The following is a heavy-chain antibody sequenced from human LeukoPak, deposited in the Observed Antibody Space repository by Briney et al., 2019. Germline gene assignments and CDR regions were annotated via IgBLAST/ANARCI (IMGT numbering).Heavy chain of an antibody. J-gene: IGHJ4*02. Sequence: GGSLRLSCAASGFTFDDYAMHWVRQAPGKGLEWVSLISGDGGSTYYVDSVEGRFTISRDNSKNSLCLQMNSLRTEDTALYYCAKDWGYYYDSSGYFDYWGQGILVTVSS. V-gene: IGHV3-43*02. CDR1: GFTFDDYA. CDR3: AKDWGYYYDSSGYFDY. CDR2: ISGDGGST. D-gene: IGHD3-22*01.